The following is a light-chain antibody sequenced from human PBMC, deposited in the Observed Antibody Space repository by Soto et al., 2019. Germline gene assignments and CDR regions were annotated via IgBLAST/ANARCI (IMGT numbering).Light chain of an antibody. CDR3: QQYNSYPWT. J-gene: IGKJ1*01. V-gene: IGKV1-5*01. Sequence: DIQMTQSPSTLSASVGDRVTITCRASQSISSWLAWYQQKPGRAPKLLIYDASSLESGVPSRFSGSGSGTEFTLTISSLQPDDFATDYGQQYNSYPWTFGHGTKVYIK. CDR1: QSISSW. CDR2: DAS.